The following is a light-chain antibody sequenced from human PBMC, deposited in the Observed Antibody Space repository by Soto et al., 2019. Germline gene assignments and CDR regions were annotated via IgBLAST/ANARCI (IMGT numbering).Light chain of an antibody. J-gene: IGLJ1*01. CDR3: QSDDSGLIDSDV. CDR2: GNT. Sequence: QSVLTQPPSVSGAPGRTVTISCTGSDSNIGAGFTVHWYQQLPGSAPKLLIYGNTHRPSGVPDRFSGSQSGTSASLAISGLQAEDEADYYCQSDDSGLIDSDVFGTGTKLTVL. V-gene: IGLV1-40*01. CDR1: DSNIGAGFT.